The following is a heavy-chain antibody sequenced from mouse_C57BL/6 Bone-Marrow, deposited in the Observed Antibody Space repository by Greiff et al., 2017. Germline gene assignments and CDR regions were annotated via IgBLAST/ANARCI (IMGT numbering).Heavy chain of an antibody. Sequence: QVQLKQSGAELVKPGASVKLSCKASGYTFTEYTIHWVKQRSGQGLAWIGWFYPGSGSIKYNEKFKDKATLTADKSSSKAYMELSRLTSEDSAVYFCARHEAQFYYGNYDAMDYWGQGTSVTVSS. V-gene: IGHV1-62-2*01. CDR2: FYPGSGSI. J-gene: IGHJ4*01. D-gene: IGHD2-1*01. CDR3: ARHEAQFYYGNYDAMDY. CDR1: GYTFTEYT.